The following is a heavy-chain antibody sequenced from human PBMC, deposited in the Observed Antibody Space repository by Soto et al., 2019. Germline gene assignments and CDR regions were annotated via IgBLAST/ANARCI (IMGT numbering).Heavy chain of an antibody. CDR3: ARDLGYDFWSGTED. Sequence: GASVKVSCRASGYTFTSYGISWVRQAPGQGLEWMGWISAYNGNTNYAQKLQGRVTMTTDTSTSTAYMELRSLRSDDTAVYYCARDLGYDFWSGTEDWGQGTRVTVSS. CDR1: GYTFTSYG. CDR2: ISAYNGNT. J-gene: IGHJ4*02. V-gene: IGHV1-18*01. D-gene: IGHD3-3*01.